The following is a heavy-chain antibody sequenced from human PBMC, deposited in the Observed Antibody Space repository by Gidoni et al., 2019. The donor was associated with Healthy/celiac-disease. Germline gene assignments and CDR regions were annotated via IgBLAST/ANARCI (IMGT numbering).Heavy chain of an antibody. J-gene: IGHJ4*02. CDR1: GFTFSSYA. Sequence: EVQLLESGGGLVQPGGSLRPSCAASGFTFSSYAMSWVRQAPGKGLEWVSAISGSGGSTYYADSVKGRFTISRDNSKNTLYLQMNSLRAEDTAVYYCAKYYTSPYYFDYWGQGTLVTVSS. CDR3: AKYYTSPYYFDY. CDR2: ISGSGGST. D-gene: IGHD2-2*02. V-gene: IGHV3-23*01.